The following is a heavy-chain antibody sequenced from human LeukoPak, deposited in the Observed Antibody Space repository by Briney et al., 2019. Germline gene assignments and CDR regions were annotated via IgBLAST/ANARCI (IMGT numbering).Heavy chain of an antibody. Sequence: GGSLRLSCAASGFTFRDAGMSWVRQAPGKGLEWVGRIRSETDGGTTDYAAPVKGRFTISRDDSKNTVYLQMSSLKTEDTAVYFCAHRNTAMVRVDYWGQGTLVTVSS. CDR3: AHRNTAMVRVDY. V-gene: IGHV3-15*01. D-gene: IGHD5-18*01. CDR1: GFTFRDAG. J-gene: IGHJ4*02. CDR2: IRSETDGGTT.